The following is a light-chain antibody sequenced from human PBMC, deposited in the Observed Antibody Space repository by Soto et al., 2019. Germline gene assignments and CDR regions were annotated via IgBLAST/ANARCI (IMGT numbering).Light chain of an antibody. J-gene: IGLJ1*01. Sequence: QSVLTQPPSVSGAPMQRATISCTGNSSNIGAGHDVHWYRLLPGTAPKLRIYGTKNRPSGVSGRFSGSKSGTSASLVITALEAEDEGDYYCQSHDSSLSGPEVFGNGTKGTVL. CDR1: SSNIGAGHD. CDR2: GTK. CDR3: QSHDSSLSGPEV. V-gene: IGLV1-40*01.